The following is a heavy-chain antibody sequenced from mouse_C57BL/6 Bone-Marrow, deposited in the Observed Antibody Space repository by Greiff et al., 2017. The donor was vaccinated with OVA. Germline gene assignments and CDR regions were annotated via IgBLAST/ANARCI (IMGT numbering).Heavy chain of an antibody. Sequence: VQLQQSVAELVRPGASVKLSCTASGFNIQNTYMHWVKQRPEQGLEWIGRIDPANGNTKYVPKFQGKAPITAATPANTAYLQLSRLTSEDTAIDYCARGRRRRRGYFDYWGQGTTLTVSS. CDR1: GFNIQNTY. J-gene: IGHJ2*01. CDR2: IDPANGNT. CDR3: ARGRRRRRGYFDY. V-gene: IGHV14-3*01.